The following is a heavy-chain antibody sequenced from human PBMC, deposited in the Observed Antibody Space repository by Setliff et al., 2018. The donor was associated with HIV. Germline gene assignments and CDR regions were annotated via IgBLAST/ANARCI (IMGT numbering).Heavy chain of an antibody. Sequence: PGESLTISCAASGFTFSGAEIHWVRQASGKGLEWVGRIRSKADKYATDYGASAKSRIIISRDDSKKTAYLQMSSLRAEDTAMYYCLLPCTSGWHNWADPWGQGTLVTVSS. CDR3: LLPCTSGWHNWADP. CDR2: IRSKADKYAT. D-gene: IGHD2-8*01. V-gene: IGHV3-73*01. J-gene: IGHJ5*02. CDR1: GFTFSGAE.